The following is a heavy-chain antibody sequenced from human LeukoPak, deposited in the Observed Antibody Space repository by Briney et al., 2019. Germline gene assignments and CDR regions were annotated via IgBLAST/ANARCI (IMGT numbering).Heavy chain of an antibody. D-gene: IGHD4-17*01. CDR3: AADHGFHYGAYFDY. Sequence: TGRSLRLSCAASGFTFNSFGMHWVRQAPGKGLEWVAVISYDGSNKYSADSVKGRFTISRDNSKNTLYLQMYSLRPEDTAVYYCAADHGFHYGAYFDYWGQGTLVTVSS. CDR2: ISYDGSNK. V-gene: IGHV3-30*03. J-gene: IGHJ4*02. CDR1: GFTFNSFG.